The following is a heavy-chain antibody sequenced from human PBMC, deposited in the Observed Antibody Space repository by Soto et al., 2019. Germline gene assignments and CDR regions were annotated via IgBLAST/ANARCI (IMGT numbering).Heavy chain of an antibody. CDR2: IYYSGST. Sequence: QVQLQESGPGLVKPSQTLSLTCTVSGGSISSGDYYWSWIRQPPGKGLEWIGYIYYSGSTYYNPSLQSRVTISVDTSKNQFSLKLSSVTAADTAVYYCARGGPPAGEIQEYWFDPWGQGTLVTVSS. CDR3: ARGGPPAGEIQEYWFDP. V-gene: IGHV4-30-4*01. J-gene: IGHJ5*02. CDR1: GGSISSGDYY. D-gene: IGHD3-10*01.